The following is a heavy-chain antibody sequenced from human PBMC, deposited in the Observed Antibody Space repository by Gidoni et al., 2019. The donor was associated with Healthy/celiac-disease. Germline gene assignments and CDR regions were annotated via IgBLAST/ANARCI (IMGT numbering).Heavy chain of an antibody. Sequence: QVTLRESGPALVKPTQTLTLTCPFSGFSLSTSGMCVSWIRQPPGKALEWLALIDWDDDKYYSTSLKTRLTISKDTSKNQVVLTMTNMDPVDTATYYCARIVVVAATPYGMDVWGQGTTVTVSS. D-gene: IGHD2-15*01. CDR2: IDWDDDK. V-gene: IGHV2-70*01. CDR1: GFSLSTSGMC. CDR3: ARIVVVAATPYGMDV. J-gene: IGHJ6*02.